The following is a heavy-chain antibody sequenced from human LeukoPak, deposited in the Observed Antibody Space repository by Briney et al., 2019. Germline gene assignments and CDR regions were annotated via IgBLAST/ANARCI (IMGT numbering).Heavy chain of an antibody. D-gene: IGHD3-10*01. CDR2: ISGTGGST. CDR3: ARAATWFGPNWFDP. J-gene: IGHJ5*02. Sequence: GGSLRLSCAASGLTFSSYAMSWVRQAPGKGLDWVSTISGTGGSTYYGDSVKGRFTISRDNSKNTLYLQMNSLRAEDTAVYYCARAATWFGPNWFDPWGQGTLVTVSS. CDR1: GLTFSSYA. V-gene: IGHV3-23*01.